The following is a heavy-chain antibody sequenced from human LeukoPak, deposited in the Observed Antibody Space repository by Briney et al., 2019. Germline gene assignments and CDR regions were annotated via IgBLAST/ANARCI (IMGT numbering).Heavy chain of an antibody. Sequence: PGRSLRLSCAASGFTFSSYGMHWVRQAPGKGLEWVAFIRYDGRIEYYANSVKGRFTISRGNSMNMMWLQMNSLGAEDTALYYCAKQYNSGRSIDQWGPGILVTVSS. D-gene: IGHD6-19*01. CDR1: GFTFSSYG. J-gene: IGHJ4*02. CDR3: AKQYNSGRSIDQ. V-gene: IGHV3-30*02. CDR2: IRYDGRIE.